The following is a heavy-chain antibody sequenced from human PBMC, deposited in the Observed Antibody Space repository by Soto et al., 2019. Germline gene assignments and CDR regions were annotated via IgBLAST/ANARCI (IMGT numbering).Heavy chain of an antibody. J-gene: IGHJ5*02. V-gene: IGHV1-18*01. CDR2: ISAYTDDP. Sequence: QGPLVQSGAEVKKPGASVKVSCTASGNTFTNFGVTWVRQAPGQGLEWMGWISAYTDDPNYAQKFQGRVTMTIDTSTSTAYLDLRSLTSDDTAVYYCARSSGGVYGIIIEGTNWFAPWGQGTLVTVSS. D-gene: IGHD3-16*01. CDR1: GNTFTNFG. CDR3: ARSSGGVYGIIIEGTNWFAP.